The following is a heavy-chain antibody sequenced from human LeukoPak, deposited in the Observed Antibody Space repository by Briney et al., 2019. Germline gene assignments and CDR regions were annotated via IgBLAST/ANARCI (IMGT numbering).Heavy chain of an antibody. CDR2: IYTSGST. Sequence: SETLSLTCTVSGGSISSGSYYWSWIRQPAGKGLEWIGRIYTSGSTNYNPSLKSRVTISVDTSKNQFSLKLSSVTAADTAVYYCARGGGRHYMDVWDKGTTVTISS. D-gene: IGHD3-16*01. V-gene: IGHV4-61*02. CDR1: GGSISSGSYY. CDR3: ARGGGRHYMDV. J-gene: IGHJ6*03.